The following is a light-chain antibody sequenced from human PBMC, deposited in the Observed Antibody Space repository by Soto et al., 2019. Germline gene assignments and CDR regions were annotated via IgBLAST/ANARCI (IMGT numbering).Light chain of an antibody. J-gene: IGKJ1*01. CDR2: GAS. CDR1: QSVSSSY. CDR3: QQYGSSSSWT. V-gene: IGKV3-20*01. Sequence: EIVLTQSPGTLSLSPGERATLSCRASQSVSSSYLAWYQQKPGQAPRLLIYGASSRATGIPDRFSVSGSGTDFTLTISSLERDDFAVYYCQQYGSSSSWTFGQGTKVELK.